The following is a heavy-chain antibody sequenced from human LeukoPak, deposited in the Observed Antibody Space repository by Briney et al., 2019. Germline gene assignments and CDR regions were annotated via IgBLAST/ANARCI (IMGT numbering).Heavy chain of an antibody. D-gene: IGHD1-26*01. CDR1: GYTFTGYY. V-gene: IGHV1-2*02. Sequence: ASVKVSCKASGYTFTGYYMHWVRQAPGQGLEWMGWINPNSGGTNYAQKFQGRVTMTRDTSISTAYMELSRLRSDDTAVYYCARDGGSYPFVWYFQHRGQGTLVTVSS. CDR3: ARDGGSYPFVWYFQH. CDR2: INPNSGGT. J-gene: IGHJ1*01.